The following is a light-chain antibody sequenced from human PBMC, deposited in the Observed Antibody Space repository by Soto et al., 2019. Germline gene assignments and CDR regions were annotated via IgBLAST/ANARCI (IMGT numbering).Light chain of an antibody. V-gene: IGKV3-20*01. CDR2: GAS. Sequence: EIVLTQSPGTLSLSPGERATLSCRASQSVSSSYLAWYQQKPGQAPRLLTYGASNRATGIPDRFSGSGSGADFSLTISRLEPEDFAVYYCQQYGGSPLITFGQGTRLEIK. CDR1: QSVSSSY. J-gene: IGKJ5*01. CDR3: QQYGGSPLIT.